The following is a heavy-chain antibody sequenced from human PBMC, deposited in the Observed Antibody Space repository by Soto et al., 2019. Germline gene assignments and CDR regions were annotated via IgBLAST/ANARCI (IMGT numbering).Heavy chain of an antibody. J-gene: IGHJ6*02. V-gene: IGHV3-21*01. Sequence: GSLRLSCISSGFSFRTYTMNWVRQAPGKGLEWVSGIRGFSPYTFYAESVKGRFTISRDNAKNSLYLQMNSLRAEDTAVYYCARDRGYDAHDYYYNAMEVWGQGTTVTVSS. CDR1: GFSFRTYT. CDR2: IRGFSPYT. D-gene: IGHD2-15*01. CDR3: ARDRGYDAHDYYYNAMEV.